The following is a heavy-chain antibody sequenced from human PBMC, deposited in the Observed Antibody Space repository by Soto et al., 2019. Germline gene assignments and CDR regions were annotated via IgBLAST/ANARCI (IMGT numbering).Heavy chain of an antibody. CDR1: GGSISNYY. D-gene: IGHD1-7*01. V-gene: IGHV4-59*01. CDR2: IYFTGST. J-gene: IGHJ4*02. Sequence: SETLSLTCTVSGGSISNYYWSWIRQPPGKGLEWIGYIYFTGSTRYNSSLKSRVTISVDTSKNQFSLKLYSVTAADTAVYYCAKNSRYNWNFGTFDYWGQGTLVTVSS. CDR3: AKNSRYNWNFGTFDY.